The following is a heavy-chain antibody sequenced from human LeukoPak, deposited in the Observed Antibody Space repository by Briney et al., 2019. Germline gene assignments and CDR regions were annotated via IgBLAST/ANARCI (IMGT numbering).Heavy chain of an antibody. CDR2: IYHSGNT. V-gene: IGHV4-38-2*02. Sequence: SETLSLTCTVSGGSISSGSYWGWIRQPPGKGLEWIGSIYHSGNTYYNPSLKSRVTISVDTSKNQFSLKLSSVTAADTAVYYCARLPGDYDSSGYYVYYFDYWGQGTLVTVSS. D-gene: IGHD3-22*01. CDR3: ARLPGDYDSSGYYVYYFDY. CDR1: GGSISSGSY. J-gene: IGHJ4*02.